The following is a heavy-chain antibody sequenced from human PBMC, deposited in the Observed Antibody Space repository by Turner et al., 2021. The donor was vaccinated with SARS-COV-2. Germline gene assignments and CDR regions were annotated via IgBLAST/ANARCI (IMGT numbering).Heavy chain of an antibody. J-gene: IGHJ4*02. CDR2: IKQDGSEK. Sequence: EVQLVESGGGLVQPGGSLSLSCAASGFIFSSYWMSWVRQAPGKGLEWVANIKQDGSEKYYVDSVKGRFTISRDNAKNSLYLQMNSLRAEDTAVYYCARDMGATTGPFDYWGQGTLVTVSS. D-gene: IGHD1-26*01. V-gene: IGHV3-7*01. CDR1: GFIFSSYW. CDR3: ARDMGATTGPFDY.